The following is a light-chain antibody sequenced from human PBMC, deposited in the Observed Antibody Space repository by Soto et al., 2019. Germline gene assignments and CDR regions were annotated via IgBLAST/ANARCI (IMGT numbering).Light chain of an antibody. J-gene: IGKJ5*01. CDR2: AAS. CDR1: QSISTW. Sequence: IQMTQSPSTLSASVGDRVTITCRASQSISTWLAWYQQKPGKAPKLLIYAASSLHSGVPSRFSGSASGTDFTLTISSLLPEDSATYYCQQTYPTHTFGQGTRREIK. V-gene: IGKV1-39*01. CDR3: QQTYPTHT.